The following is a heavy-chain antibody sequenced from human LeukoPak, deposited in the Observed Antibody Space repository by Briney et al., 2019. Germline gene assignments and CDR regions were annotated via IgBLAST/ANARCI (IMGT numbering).Heavy chain of an antibody. J-gene: IGHJ4*02. D-gene: IGHD1-26*01. CDR1: GFTFSSYA. V-gene: IGHV3-23*01. CDR2: ISGSGGST. CDR3: ARDNPYSGSLSDFDY. Sequence: GGSLRLSCAASGFTFSSYAMSWVRQAPGKGLEWVSAISGSGGSTYYADSVKGRFTISRDNSKNTLYLQMNSLRAEDTAVYYCARDNPYSGSLSDFDYWGQGTLVTVSS.